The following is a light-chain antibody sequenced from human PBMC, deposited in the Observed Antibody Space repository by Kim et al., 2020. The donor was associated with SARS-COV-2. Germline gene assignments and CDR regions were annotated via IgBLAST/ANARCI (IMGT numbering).Light chain of an antibody. CDR3: SSYTSSSTYV. CDR1: SSDIGGYNY. Sequence: QSVLTQPASVSGSPGQSITITCTGASSDIGGYNYVSWYQQHPGKAPKLMIYDVSKRPSGLSNRFSGSKSGNTASLTISGLQAEEEADYYCSSYTSSSTYVFGTGTKVTVL. V-gene: IGLV2-14*01. J-gene: IGLJ1*01. CDR2: DVS.